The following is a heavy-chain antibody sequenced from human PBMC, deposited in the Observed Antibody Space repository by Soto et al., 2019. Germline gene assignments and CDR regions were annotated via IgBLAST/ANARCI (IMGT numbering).Heavy chain of an antibody. CDR2: IYWNADK. V-gene: IGHV2-5*01. J-gene: IGHJ6*02. D-gene: IGHD6-13*01. CDR1: GFSLSTSGVG. Sequence: SGATLLNPTQTLTLTCTFSGFSLSTSGVGVGWIRQPPGKALEWLALIYWNADKRYSPSLKSRLTITKDTSKNQAVLTMTNMDPVDKATYYCANSALGIAAAGDYDYGMDVWGQGTTVTVSS. CDR3: ANSALGIAAAGDYDYGMDV.